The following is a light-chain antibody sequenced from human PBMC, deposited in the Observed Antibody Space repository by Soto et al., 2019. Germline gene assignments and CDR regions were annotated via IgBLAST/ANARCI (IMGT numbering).Light chain of an antibody. CDR1: QSVSGW. V-gene: IGKV1-5*01. CDR2: ATS. Sequence: DIQMTQSPSTLSASLGDTVTVTCRASQSVSGWLAWYQQKPGEAPKFLIYATSTFHSGVPSRFSGGGSGTDFTLTISSLQPEDVATYYCQKYNSAPLTFGGGTKVDIK. J-gene: IGKJ4*01. CDR3: QKYNSAPLT.